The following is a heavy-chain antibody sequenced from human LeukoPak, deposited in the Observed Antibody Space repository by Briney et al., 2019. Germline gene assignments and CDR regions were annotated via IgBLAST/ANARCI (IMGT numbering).Heavy chain of an antibody. Sequence: GESLKISCQGSGYRFTNYWIGWVRQMPGKSLEWISFINPGDSETRYSPSFQGQVTISADKSINTAYLQWSSLKASDTAMYYCARGSPGFDYWGQGSLVTVSS. CDR3: ARGSPGFDY. V-gene: IGHV5-51*01. CDR1: GYRFTNYW. CDR2: INPGDSET. D-gene: IGHD1-26*01. J-gene: IGHJ4*02.